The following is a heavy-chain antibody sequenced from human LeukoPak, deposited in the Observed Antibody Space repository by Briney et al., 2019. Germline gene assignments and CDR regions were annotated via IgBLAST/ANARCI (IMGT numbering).Heavy chain of an antibody. V-gene: IGHV3-48*03. CDR2: ITRSGSNI. CDR3: ARLTIYDDTDY. J-gene: IGHJ4*02. D-gene: IGHD3-3*01. Sequence: GGSLRLSCTGSQLIFSKYGLNWVRQSPGKGLEWISSITRSGSNIDYADSVRGRFTISRDNAKNSLFLHMNSLRVEDTAVYYCARLTIYDDTDYWGQGTLVTVSS. CDR1: QLIFSKYG.